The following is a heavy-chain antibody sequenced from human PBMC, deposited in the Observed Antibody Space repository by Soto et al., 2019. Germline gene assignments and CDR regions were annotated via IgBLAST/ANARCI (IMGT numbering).Heavy chain of an antibody. J-gene: IGHJ4*02. V-gene: IGHV3-21*01. D-gene: IGHD4-17*01. CDR2: ISSSSSYI. Sequence: GGSLRLSCAASGFTFSSYAMNWVRQAPGKGLEWVSSISSSSSYIYYADSVKGRFTISRDNAKNSLYLQMNSLRAEDTAVYYCARVPVYGGNSSHWGQGTLVTVSS. CDR1: GFTFSSYA. CDR3: ARVPVYGGNSSH.